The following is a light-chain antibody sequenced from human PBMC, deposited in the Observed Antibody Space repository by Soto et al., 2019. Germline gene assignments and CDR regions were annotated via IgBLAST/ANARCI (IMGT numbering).Light chain of an antibody. Sequence: ETVLTQSPVTLSLSPGEKATLSCRASQSFSSYLAWYQQKPGQAPRLLIYDASNRATGIPARFSGSGPGTDFTLTISSLEPEDFAVYYCQQRSNWLPITLGQGTRLEIK. CDR1: QSFSSY. V-gene: IGKV3-11*01. J-gene: IGKJ5*01. CDR3: QQRSNWLPIT. CDR2: DAS.